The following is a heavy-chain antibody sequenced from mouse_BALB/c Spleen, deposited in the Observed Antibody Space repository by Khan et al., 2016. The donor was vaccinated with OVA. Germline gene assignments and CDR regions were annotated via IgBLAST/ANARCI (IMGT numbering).Heavy chain of an antibody. CDR1: GYSITSGY. J-gene: IGHJ3*01. D-gene: IGHD2-12*01. CDR2: ISYSGNT. CDR3: TCERRGFTY. Sequence: EVQLQESGPSLVKPSQTLSLTCSVTGYSITSGYWNWMRQFPGNKLEYMGYISYSGNTYYNPSLKSRITITRTTSKHHYYQQLNSITTEHTATFCCTCERRGFTYWGQGTLVTVSA. V-gene: IGHV3-8*02.